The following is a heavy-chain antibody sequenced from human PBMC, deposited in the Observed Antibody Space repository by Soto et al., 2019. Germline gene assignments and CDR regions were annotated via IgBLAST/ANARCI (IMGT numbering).Heavy chain of an antibody. CDR1: GFSFSNAW. D-gene: IGHD1-7*01. Sequence: PGGSLRLSCAASGFSFSNAWMNWVRQAPGKGLEWVGRIKSKSDGGTTDYAAPVKGRFTISRDDSINTVYLQMNSLKTEDTAIYYCSTQGAYCGTITCYGMAVWGQGTTVTVSS. J-gene: IGHJ6*02. CDR2: IKSKSDGGTT. V-gene: IGHV3-15*07. CDR3: STQGAYCGTITCYGMAV.